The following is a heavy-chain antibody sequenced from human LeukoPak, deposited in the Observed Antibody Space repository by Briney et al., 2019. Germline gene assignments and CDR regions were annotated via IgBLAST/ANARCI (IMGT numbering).Heavy chain of an antibody. D-gene: IGHD2-21*01. CDR3: VRDWRIVRGGFDV. J-gene: IGHJ3*01. Sequence: GGSLRLSCAASGFTFSGYAMHWVRQAPGKGLEYVSAISTTGGRTYYVNSVRGRFTISRDNSKNTLYLQISSLRAEDTAVYYCVRDWRIVRGGFDVWGQGTMVTVSS. V-gene: IGHV3-64*01. CDR1: GFTFSGYA. CDR2: ISTTGGRT.